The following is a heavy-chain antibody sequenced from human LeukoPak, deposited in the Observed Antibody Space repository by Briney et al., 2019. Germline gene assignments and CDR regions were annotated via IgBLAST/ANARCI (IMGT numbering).Heavy chain of an antibody. V-gene: IGHV4-4*07. CDR1: GGSISRYY. CDR2: IYTSGST. D-gene: IGHD3-10*01. Sequence: PSETLSLTCTVSGGSISRYYWSWIRQPAGKGLEWIGRIYTSGSTNYNPSLKSRVTMSVDTSKNQFSLKLSSVTAADTAVYYCARDSYYYGSGSLDYWGQGTLVTVSS. J-gene: IGHJ4*02. CDR3: ARDSYYYGSGSLDY.